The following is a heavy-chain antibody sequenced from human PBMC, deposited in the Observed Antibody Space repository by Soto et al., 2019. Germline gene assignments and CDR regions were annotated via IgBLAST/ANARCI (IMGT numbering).Heavy chain of an antibody. V-gene: IGHV3-7*03. J-gene: IGHJ4*02. CDR1: GFTFSSYW. D-gene: IGHD2-2*01. Sequence: PGGSLRLSCAASGFTFSSYWMSWVRQAPGKGLEWVANIKKDETEEYYVDSVKGRFTISRDNAKNSLFLQMNSLRAEDTAVYYCVAYCSSISCTPFHGYSWGQGTLVTVSS. CDR3: VAYCSSISCTPFHGYS. CDR2: IKKDETEE.